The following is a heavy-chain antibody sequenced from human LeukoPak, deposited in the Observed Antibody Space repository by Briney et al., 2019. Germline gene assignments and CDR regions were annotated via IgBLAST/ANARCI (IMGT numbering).Heavy chain of an antibody. V-gene: IGHV3-64D*06. CDR1: GFTFSRYS. J-gene: IGHJ4*02. CDR3: VLSTTMVTDCDY. D-gene: IGHD5-18*01. Sequence: GGSLRLSCSASGFTFSRYSLHWVRQAPGKGLEYVSVISSNGGSTYYADSVKDRFTISRDNSKNALYLQMSSLRAEVTAVYYCVLSTTMVTDCDYWGQGTLVTVSS. CDR2: ISSNGGST.